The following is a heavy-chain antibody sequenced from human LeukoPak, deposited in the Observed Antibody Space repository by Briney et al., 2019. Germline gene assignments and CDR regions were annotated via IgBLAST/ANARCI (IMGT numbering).Heavy chain of an antibody. CDR3: ARGLPGWFGENWFDP. CDR1: GYSISSGYY. D-gene: IGHD3-10*01. J-gene: IGHJ5*02. CDR2: IYHSGST. V-gene: IGHV4-38-2*02. Sequence: SETLSLTCTVSGYSISSGYYWGWIRQPPGKGLEWIGSIYHSGSTYYNPSLKSRVTISVDTSKNQFSLKLSSVTAADTAVYYCARGLPGWFGENWFDPWGQGTLVTVSS.